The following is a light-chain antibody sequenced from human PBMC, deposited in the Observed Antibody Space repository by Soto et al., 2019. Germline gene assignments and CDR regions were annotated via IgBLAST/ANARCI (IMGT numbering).Light chain of an antibody. V-gene: IGKV1-5*03. CDR2: KAS. CDR3: QQYNSYPYT. CDR1: QGISSW. Sequence: DIQMTQSPSSVSASVGDRVTITCRASQGISSWLAWYQQKPGKAPHLLIYKASTSESGVPSRFSGSGSGTEFTLTINSLQPDDFATYYCQQYNSYPYTFGQGTKVDIK. J-gene: IGKJ2*01.